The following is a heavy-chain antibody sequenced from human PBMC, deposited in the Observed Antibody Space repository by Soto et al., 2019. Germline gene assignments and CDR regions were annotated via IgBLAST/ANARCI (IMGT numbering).Heavy chain of an antibody. J-gene: IGHJ4*02. Sequence: VQLVESGGGVVQPGRSLRVSCAASGFTFSDYAMHWVRQAPGKGLEWVAVVSHDGRNTHYADAVQGRFTISRHSSKNPVSLAMTSPRAEDTAVYYCAKGGRQWLVTSDFNYWGQGALVTVSS. CDR3: AKGGRQWLVTSDFNY. CDR2: VSHDGRNT. D-gene: IGHD6-19*01. V-gene: IGHV3-30*18. CDR1: GFTFSDYA.